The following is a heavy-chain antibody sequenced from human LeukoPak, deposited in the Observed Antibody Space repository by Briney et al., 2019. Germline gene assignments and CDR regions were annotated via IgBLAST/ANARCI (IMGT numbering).Heavy chain of an antibody. CDR1: GGSISSSSYY. J-gene: IGHJ4*02. CDR2: IYYSGST. V-gene: IGHV4-39*07. Sequence: SETLSLTCTVSGGSISSSSYYWGWIRQPPGKGLEWIGSIYYSGSTNYNPSLKSRVAISVDTSKNQLSLKLSSVTAADTAVYYCARETYGSGPFDYWGQGSLVTVSS. D-gene: IGHD3-10*01. CDR3: ARETYGSGPFDY.